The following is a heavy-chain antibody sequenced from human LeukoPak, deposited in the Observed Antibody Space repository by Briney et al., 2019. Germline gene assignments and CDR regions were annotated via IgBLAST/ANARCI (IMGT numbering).Heavy chain of an antibody. CDR1: GGSIYSSSYY. D-gene: IGHD3-16*01. Sequence: PSETLSLTCSVSGGSIYSSSYYWGWIRQPPGKGLEWFGSIFYSGSTNYNPSLKSRVTISVDTSKNQFSLKLTSVTAADTAVYWCARGDLGKFDYWGQGTLVTVSS. CDR3: ARGDLGKFDY. V-gene: IGHV4-39*07. CDR2: IFYSGST. J-gene: IGHJ4*02.